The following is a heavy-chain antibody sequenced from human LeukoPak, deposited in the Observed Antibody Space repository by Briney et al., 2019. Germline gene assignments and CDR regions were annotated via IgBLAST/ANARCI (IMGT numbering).Heavy chain of an antibody. CDR2: IYYSGST. D-gene: IGHD3-10*01. Sequence: SETLSLTCTVSVGPISSYCWGWIRQPPGRGRGGIGHIYYSGSTNYHPSLKRRVPISVDTSKHQFSLKLRFVTAADTAVYYCARDPAVLSGYDAFDIWGQGTMVTVSS. CDR1: VGPISSYC. J-gene: IGHJ3*02. CDR3: ARDPAVLSGYDAFDI. V-gene: IGHV4-59*01.